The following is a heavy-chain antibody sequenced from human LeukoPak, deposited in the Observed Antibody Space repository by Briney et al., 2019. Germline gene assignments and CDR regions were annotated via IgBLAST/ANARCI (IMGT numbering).Heavy chain of an antibody. CDR1: GFTFRTYA. CDR3: AKDRYCGGGTCYWSYFDY. Sequence: PGGSLRLSCAASGFTFRTYAMSWVRQVPGKGLEWVSAISGGGGSTYYADSVKGRFTISRDNSKNTLFLQMNSLRAEDTAVYYCAKDRYCGGGTCYWSYFDYWGQGTLVTVSS. CDR2: ISGGGGST. V-gene: IGHV3-23*01. J-gene: IGHJ4*02. D-gene: IGHD2-15*01.